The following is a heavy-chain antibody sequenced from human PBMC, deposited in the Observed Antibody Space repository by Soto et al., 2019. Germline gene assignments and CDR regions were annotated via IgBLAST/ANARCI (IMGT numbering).Heavy chain of an antibody. CDR3: ARGRIVVLTAVLPRFDY. CDR2: IKQDGIEK. CDR1: GFTFGTFW. V-gene: IGHV3-7*01. J-gene: IGHJ4*02. Sequence: PGGSLRLFCAASGFTFGTFWMDWVRQAPGKGLEWVANIKQDGIEKYYVDSVKGRFTISGDNAKNTLYLQMNSLRAEDTAVYYCARGRIVVLTAVLPRFDYFREGTLVPISS. D-gene: IGHD2-21*02.